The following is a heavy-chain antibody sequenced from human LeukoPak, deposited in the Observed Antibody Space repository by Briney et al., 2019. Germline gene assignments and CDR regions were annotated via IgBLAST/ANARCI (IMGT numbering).Heavy chain of an antibody. CDR3: ASAVGATAADY. J-gene: IGHJ4*02. D-gene: IGHD1-26*01. V-gene: IGHV4-34*01. CDR1: GGSFSGYY. CDR2: INHSGST. Sequence: SETLSLTCAVYGGSFSGYYWSWIRQPPGKGLEWIGEINHSGSTNYNPSLKSRVTISVDTSKNQFSLKLSSVTAADTAVYYCASAVGATAADYWGQGTLVTVSS.